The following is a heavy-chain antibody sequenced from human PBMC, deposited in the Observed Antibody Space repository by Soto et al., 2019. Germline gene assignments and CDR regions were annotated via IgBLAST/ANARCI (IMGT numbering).Heavy chain of an antibody. J-gene: IGHJ3*01. CDR2: ISYGGNNK. Sequence: QVQLVESGGGAVQPGRSLRLSCAASGFTFSSYGMHWVRQAPGKGLEWVAVISYGGNNKYYVDSVKGRFTISRDNSKNTLYLQMNSLRAEDTAVYYCAKTYANAFDVWGQGTMVTVSS. CDR1: GFTFSSYG. D-gene: IGHD2-2*01. V-gene: IGHV3-30*18. CDR3: AKTYANAFDV.